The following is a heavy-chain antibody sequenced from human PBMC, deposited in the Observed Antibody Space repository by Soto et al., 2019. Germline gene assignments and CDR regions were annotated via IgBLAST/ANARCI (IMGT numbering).Heavy chain of an antibody. V-gene: IGHV1-3*05. CDR2: INAGNGNT. J-gene: IGHJ4*02. CDR1: GYTFTGYA. CDR3: AKAVAVASAFDY. Sequence: QVQLVQSGAGEKKPGASVKVSCRASGYTFTGYAMHWVREAPGQGLEGMGWINAGNGNTKYSKRSQGRVTITRDTSASAAYMELSSLSPQDPAVYYCAKAVAVASAFDYWGQGTLVTVSS. D-gene: IGHD6-19*01.